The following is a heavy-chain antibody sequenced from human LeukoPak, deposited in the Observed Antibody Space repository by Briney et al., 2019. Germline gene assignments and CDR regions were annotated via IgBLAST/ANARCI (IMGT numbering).Heavy chain of an antibody. D-gene: IGHD4-17*01. CDR1: GGSISSSTYY. CDR3: AAPGVTTLPFDAFDI. J-gene: IGHJ3*02. V-gene: IGHV4-39*07. CDR2: IYYSGST. Sequence: SETLSLTCTVSGGSISSSTYYWGWIRQPPGKGLEWIGSIYYSGSTHYNPSLKSRVTISVDTSKNQFSLRLSSVTAADTAVYYCAAPGVTTLPFDAFDIWGQGTMVTVSS.